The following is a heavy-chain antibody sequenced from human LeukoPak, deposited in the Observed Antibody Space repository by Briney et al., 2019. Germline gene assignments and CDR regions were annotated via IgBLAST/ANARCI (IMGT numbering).Heavy chain of an antibody. CDR3: AKTDPRQFDNTGPYFDC. Sequence: PGGSLRLSCAASGFTFSSYSMSWVRQAPGKGLEWVAAISGSVVSTYYADSVKVRFTISRNNSKNTLYLQMNRLSADDNAVYYRAKTDPRQFDNTGPYFDCWGKGPLVPVS. V-gene: IGHV3-23*01. J-gene: IGHJ4*02. D-gene: IGHD3-9*01. CDR1: GFTFSSYS. CDR2: ISGSVVST.